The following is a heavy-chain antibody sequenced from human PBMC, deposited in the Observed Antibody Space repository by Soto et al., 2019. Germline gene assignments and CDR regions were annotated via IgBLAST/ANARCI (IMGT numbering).Heavy chain of an antibody. J-gene: IGHJ5*02. CDR2: ISLYSDGT. CDR1: GYTFSNYG. D-gene: IGHD2-2*01. V-gene: IGHV1-18*01. CDR3: ARVVPGAEAWFGP. Sequence: QVQLVQSGGEVKRPGASVKVSCKTSGYTFSNYGITWVRQAPGQPLEWLGWISLYSDGTNYAQKFQGRVSMTTDTPTTTAYMELRSLRSDDPAVYHSARVVPGAEAWFGPWGQGTLVTVSS.